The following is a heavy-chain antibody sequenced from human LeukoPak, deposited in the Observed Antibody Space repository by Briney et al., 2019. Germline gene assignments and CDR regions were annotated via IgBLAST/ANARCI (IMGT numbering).Heavy chain of an antibody. CDR1: GFIVSTNY. Sequence: PGGSLRLSCAASGFIVSTNYMSWVRQAPGKGLEWVSVIYSGGGTKYADSVKGRFTISRDISKNTLYLQMNNLGAEDTAVYYCASFYYNSGYGAFDIWGQGAVVTVSS. J-gene: IGHJ3*02. CDR3: ASFYYNSGYGAFDI. D-gene: IGHD3-10*01. CDR2: IYSGGGT. V-gene: IGHV3-53*01.